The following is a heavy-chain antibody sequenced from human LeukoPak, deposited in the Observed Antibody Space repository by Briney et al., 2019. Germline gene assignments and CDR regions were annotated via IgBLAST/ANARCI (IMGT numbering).Heavy chain of an antibody. CDR1: GGSFSGYY. Sequence: SETLSLTCAVYGGSFSGYYWSWIRQPPGKGLEWIGEINHSGSTNYNPSLKSRVTISVDTSKNQFSLKLSSVTAADTAVYYCARGERIEYYDDSSGYYPFDYWGQGTLVTVSS. D-gene: IGHD3-22*01. CDR3: ARGERIEYYDDSSGYYPFDY. J-gene: IGHJ4*02. V-gene: IGHV4-34*01. CDR2: INHSGST.